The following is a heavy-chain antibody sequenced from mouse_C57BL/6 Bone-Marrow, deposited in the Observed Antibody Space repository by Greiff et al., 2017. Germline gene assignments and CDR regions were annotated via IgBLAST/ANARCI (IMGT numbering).Heavy chain of an antibody. Sequence: EVKLVESGGGLVKPGGSLKLSCAASGFTFSDYGMHWVRQAPEKGLEWVAYISSGSSTIYYADTVKGRFTISREKAKNTLFLQMTSLRSEDTAMYCGARGSYGNYDAYWGQGTLVTVSA. CDR1: GFTFSDYG. J-gene: IGHJ3*01. CDR2: ISSGSSTI. D-gene: IGHD2-1*01. V-gene: IGHV5-17*01. CDR3: ARGSYGNYDAY.